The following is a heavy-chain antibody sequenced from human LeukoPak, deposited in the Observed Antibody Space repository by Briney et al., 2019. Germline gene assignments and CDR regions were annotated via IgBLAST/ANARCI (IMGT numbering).Heavy chain of an antibody. D-gene: IGHD2-2*01. CDR1: GYTFTSYG. CDR2: ISAYNGNT. J-gene: IGHJ6*03. V-gene: IGHV1-18*01. Sequence: ASVKVSCKASGYTFTSYGISWVRQARGQGLEWMGWISAYNGNTNYAQKLQGRVTMTTDTSTSTAYMELRSLRSDDTAVYYCARAECSSTRCIFPMDVWGKGTTVTVSS. CDR3: ARAECSSTRCIFPMDV.